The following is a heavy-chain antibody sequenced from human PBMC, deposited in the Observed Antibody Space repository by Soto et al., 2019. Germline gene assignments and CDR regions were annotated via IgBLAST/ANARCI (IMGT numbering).Heavy chain of an antibody. J-gene: IGHJ4*02. CDR3: ARGYYYDSSGYYYFDY. V-gene: IGHV4-59*01. CDR2: IYYSGST. CDR1: GGSISSYY. Sequence: SETLSLTCTVSGGSISSYYWSWIRQPPGKGLEWIGYIYYSGSTNYNPSLKSRVTISVDTSKNQFSLKLSSVTAADTAVYYCARGYYYDSSGYYYFDYWGQGTLVTVSS. D-gene: IGHD3-22*01.